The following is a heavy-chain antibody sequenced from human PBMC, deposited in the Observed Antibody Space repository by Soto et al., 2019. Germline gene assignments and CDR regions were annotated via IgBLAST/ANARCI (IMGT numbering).Heavy chain of an antibody. J-gene: IGHJ4*02. CDR3: ATVKDITDYGGNSLDY. V-gene: IGHV3-23*01. CDR2: ISGSGGST. CDR1: GFTFSSYA. Sequence: GGSLRLSCAASGFTFSSYAMSWVRQAPGKGLEWVSAISGSGGSTYYADSVKGRFTISRDNSKNTLYLQMNSLRAEDTAVYYCATVKDITDYGGNSLDYWGQGTLVTVS. D-gene: IGHD4-17*01.